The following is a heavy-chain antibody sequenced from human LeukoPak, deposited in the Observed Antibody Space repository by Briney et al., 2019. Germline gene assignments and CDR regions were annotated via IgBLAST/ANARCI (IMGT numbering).Heavy chain of an antibody. D-gene: IGHD3-10*01. J-gene: IGHJ4*02. CDR3: AKVAKYYYGSETYYFFEH. V-gene: IGHV3-21*01. CDR1: EFSVGSNY. Sequence: PGRSLRLSCAASEFSVGSNYMTWVRQAPGKGLEWVSSISSSGSNIYYADSVKGRFTISRDNAKNSLYLQMNSLRVEDTAVYYCAKVAKYYYGSETYYFFEHWGQGTPVTASS. CDR2: ISSSGSNI.